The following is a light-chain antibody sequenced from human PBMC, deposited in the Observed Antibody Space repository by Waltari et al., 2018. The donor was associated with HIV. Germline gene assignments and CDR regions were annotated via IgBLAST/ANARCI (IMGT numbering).Light chain of an antibody. CDR3: SSYAGSAVV. V-gene: IGLV2-8*01. J-gene: IGLJ2*01. Sequence: QSALTQPPSASGSRGQSVTISCTGTSSDVGAYNYVSWYQQYPGMAPKLIIYEVNKRPSGVPDRFSGSKSGNTASLTVSGLQAEDEADFYCSSYAGSAVVCGGGTKLTVL. CDR1: SSDVGAYNY. CDR2: EVN.